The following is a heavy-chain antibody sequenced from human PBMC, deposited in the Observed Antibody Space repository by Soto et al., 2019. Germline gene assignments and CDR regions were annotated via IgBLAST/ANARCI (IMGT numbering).Heavy chain of an antibody. Sequence: TLSLTCTVSIGSPINYYWIWIRQSPGRGLEWIGSIYSSGNTKYNPSLGSRVTISIDTSKNQLSLKLNSVTAADTAVYYCARGSPPRAAIPDDWGQGTLVTVSS. V-gene: IGHV4-59*01. J-gene: IGHJ4*02. CDR2: IYSSGNT. D-gene: IGHD6-13*01. CDR1: IGSPINYY. CDR3: ARGSPPRAAIPDD.